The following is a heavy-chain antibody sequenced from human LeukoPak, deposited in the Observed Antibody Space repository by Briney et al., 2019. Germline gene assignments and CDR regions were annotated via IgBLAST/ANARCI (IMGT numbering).Heavy chain of an antibody. Sequence: GGSLRLSCAASGFTFSSYSMNWVRQAPGKGLEWVSSISSSSSYIYYADSVKGRFTISRDNAKNSLYLQMNSLRAEDTAVYYCARDDPPVDGQYYYGSGTDYWGQGTLVTVSS. CDR2: ISSSSSYI. J-gene: IGHJ4*02. D-gene: IGHD3-10*01. CDR3: ARDDPPVDGQYYYGSGTDY. CDR1: GFTFSSYS. V-gene: IGHV3-21*01.